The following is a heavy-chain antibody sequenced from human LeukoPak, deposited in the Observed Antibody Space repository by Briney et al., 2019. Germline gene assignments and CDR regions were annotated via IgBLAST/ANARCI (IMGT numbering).Heavy chain of an antibody. Sequence: PSETLSLTCTVSGGSISSYYWSWIRQPPGKGLEWIGYIYYSGSTNYNPSLKSRVTISVDTSKNQFSLKLSSVTAADTAVYYCARDLGYCSGGSCYPSDYWGQGTLVTVSS. J-gene: IGHJ4*02. CDR1: GGSISSYY. CDR2: IYYSGST. CDR3: ARDLGYCSGGSCYPSDY. D-gene: IGHD2-15*01. V-gene: IGHV4-59*01.